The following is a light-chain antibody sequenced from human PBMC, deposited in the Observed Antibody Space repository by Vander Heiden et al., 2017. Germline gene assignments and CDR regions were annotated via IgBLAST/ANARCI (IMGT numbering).Light chain of an antibody. CDR1: RSNLGAGFD. Sequence: QSVLTQPPSMSGAPGQRVSISCTGTRSNLGAGFDVHWYQQLLGTAPKLLIFGNINRPSGVPDRFSGSKSCTSASLSITGLQAEDEADYYCQSYDTSLSGSLFGGGTKLTVL. CDR2: GNI. CDR3: QSYDTSLSGSL. J-gene: IGLJ2*01. V-gene: IGLV1-40*01.